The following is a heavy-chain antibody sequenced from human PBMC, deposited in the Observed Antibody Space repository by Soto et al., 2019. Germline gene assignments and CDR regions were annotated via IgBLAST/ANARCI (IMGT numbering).Heavy chain of an antibody. J-gene: IGHJ6*02. CDR1: GGTFSSYA. V-gene: IGHV1-69*13. CDR2: IIPIFGTA. Sequence: SVKVSCKASGGTFSSYAISWVRQAPGQGLEWMGGIIPIFGTANYAQKFQGRVTITADESTSTAYMELSSLRSEDKAVYYCATDHHILTGYESGPPSYYYGMDVWGQGNTVTVS. CDR3: ATDHHILTGYESGPPSYYYGMDV. D-gene: IGHD3-9*01.